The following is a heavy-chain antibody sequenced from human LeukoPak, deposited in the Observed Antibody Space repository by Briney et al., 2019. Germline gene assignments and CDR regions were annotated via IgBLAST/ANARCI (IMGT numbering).Heavy chain of an antibody. V-gene: IGHV1-2*02. CDR2: INPNSGGT. CDR1: GYTFTGYY. Sequence: ASVKVSCKTSGYTFTGYYMHWVRQAPGQGLEWMGWINPNSGGTNYAQKFQGRVTMTRDTSISTAYMELSRLRSDDTAVYCCARSDGFSGYSSLGDSWGQGTLVTVSS. D-gene: IGHD3-22*01. J-gene: IGHJ5*01. CDR3: ARSDGFSGYSSLGDS.